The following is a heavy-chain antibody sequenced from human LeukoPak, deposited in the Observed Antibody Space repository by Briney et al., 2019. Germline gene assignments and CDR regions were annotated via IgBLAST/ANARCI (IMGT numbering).Heavy chain of an antibody. D-gene: IGHD5-18*01. CDR2: VYSSGTT. V-gene: IGHV4-61*02. Sequence: SQTLSLTCTVSGGSISSGGYYWSWIRQSAGKGLEWIGRVYSSGTTNYNPTLESRVTISVDTSMNQFSLKVTSVTAADTAVYYCVRAPGYSLDFWGQGTLVTVSS. CDR3: VRAPGYSLDF. CDR1: GGSISSGGYY. J-gene: IGHJ4*02.